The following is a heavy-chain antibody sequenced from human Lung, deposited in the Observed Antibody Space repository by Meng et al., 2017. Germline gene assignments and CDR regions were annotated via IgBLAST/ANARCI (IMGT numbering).Heavy chain of an antibody. V-gene: IGHV7-4-1*02. CDR2: VNANTGNP. Sequence: QVQLVKSGSELKYPGGSAKVSCKSSGYCFTSYVMNWWRHAPGEGLEWMGWVNANTGNPTYAQGFTGRFVFSLDPSVSTAYLQISSLKAEDTAVYYCARGVVGATSGDYWGQGTLVTVSS. CDR3: ARGVVGATSGDY. D-gene: IGHD1-26*01. CDR1: GYCFTSYV. J-gene: IGHJ4*02.